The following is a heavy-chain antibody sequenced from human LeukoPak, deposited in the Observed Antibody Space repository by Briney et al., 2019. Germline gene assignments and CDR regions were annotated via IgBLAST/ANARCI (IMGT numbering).Heavy chain of an antibody. CDR3: ARDTSGGYSFDY. V-gene: IGHV3-30-3*01. Sequence: PGGSLRLSCAASGFTFSSYAMHWVRQAPGKGLEWVAVISYDGSNKYYADSVKGRFTISRDNSKNTLYLQMNSLRAEDTAVYYSARDTSGGYSFDYWGQGTLVTVSS. J-gene: IGHJ4*02. CDR2: ISYDGSNK. CDR1: GFTFSSYA. D-gene: IGHD6-13*01.